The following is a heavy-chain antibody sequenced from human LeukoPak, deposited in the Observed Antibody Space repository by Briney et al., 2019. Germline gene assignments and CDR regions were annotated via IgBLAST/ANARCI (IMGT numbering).Heavy chain of an antibody. CDR3: AGLVYYYYGMDV. CDR1: GGSFSGYY. Sequence: SETLSLTCAVYGGSFSGYYWSWIRQPPGKGLEWIGEINHSGSTNYNPSLKSRVTISVDTSKNQSSLKLSSVTAADTAVYYCAGLVYYYYGMDVWGQGTTVTVSS. CDR2: INHSGST. J-gene: IGHJ6*02. V-gene: IGHV4-34*01. D-gene: IGHD6-6*01.